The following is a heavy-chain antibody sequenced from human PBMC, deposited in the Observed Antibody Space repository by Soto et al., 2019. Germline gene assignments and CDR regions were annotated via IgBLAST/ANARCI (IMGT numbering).Heavy chain of an antibody. V-gene: IGHV1-2*04. CDR3: ARALGGSSSWYYFDY. CDR1: GYTFTGYY. CDR2: INPNSGGT. D-gene: IGHD6-13*01. J-gene: IGHJ4*02. Sequence: ASVKVSCKASGYTFTGYYMHWVRQAPGQGLEWMGWINPNSGGTNYAQKFQGWVTMTRDTSISTAYMELSRLRSDDTAVYYCARALGGSSSWYYFDYWGQGTLVTVSS.